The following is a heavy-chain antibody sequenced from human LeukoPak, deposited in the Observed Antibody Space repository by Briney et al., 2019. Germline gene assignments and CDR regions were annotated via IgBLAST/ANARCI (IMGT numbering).Heavy chain of an antibody. CDR2: ISGYNGDT. J-gene: IGHJ4*02. Sequence: ASVKVSCKTSGYIFINYGINWVRQAPGQGLEWMGWISGYNGDTNYAQKLQGRVTMTTDTSTNTAYMELRSLTSDDTAVYYCARGGQWLYSDHWGQGTLVTVPS. CDR3: ARGGQWLYSDH. CDR1: GYIFINYG. D-gene: IGHD6-19*01. V-gene: IGHV1-18*01.